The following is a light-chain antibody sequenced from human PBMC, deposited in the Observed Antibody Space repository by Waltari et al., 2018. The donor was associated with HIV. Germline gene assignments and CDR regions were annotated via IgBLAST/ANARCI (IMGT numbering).Light chain of an antibody. CDR1: NIGSKS. CDR3: QVWDSSPV. V-gene: IGLV3-21*04. Sequence: SYVLTQPPSVSVAPGKTARITCGGNNIGSKSVHWYQQKPGQAPVLVIYYDSDRPSGSPERCSGSSSGNTATLTISRVEAGDEADYYCQVWDSSPVFGGGTKLTVL. CDR2: YDS. J-gene: IGLJ2*01.